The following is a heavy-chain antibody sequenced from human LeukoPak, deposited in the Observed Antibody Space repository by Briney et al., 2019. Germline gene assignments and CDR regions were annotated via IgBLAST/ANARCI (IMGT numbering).Heavy chain of an antibody. J-gene: IGHJ4*02. Sequence: GGSLRLSCAASGFTFSRYWMSWVRQAPGKGLEWVSYISSSGSTIYYADSVKGRFTISRDNAKNSLYLQMNSLRAEDTAVYYCARDLGYYDILTGTPIHYFDYWGQGTLVTVSS. CDR2: ISSSGSTI. D-gene: IGHD3-9*01. CDR3: ARDLGYYDILTGTPIHYFDY. CDR1: GFTFSRYW. V-gene: IGHV3-48*03.